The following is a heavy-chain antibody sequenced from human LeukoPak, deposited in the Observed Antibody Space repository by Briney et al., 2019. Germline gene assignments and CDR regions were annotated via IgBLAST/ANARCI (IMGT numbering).Heavy chain of an antibody. CDR3: ASDGSGSYPPFDY. CDR1: GFTVSSNY. J-gene: IGHJ4*02. CDR2: IYSGGST. D-gene: IGHD3-10*01. V-gene: IGHV3-66*01. Sequence: GASLRLSCAASGFTVSSNYMSWVRQEPGKGLEWVSVIYSGGSTYYADSVKGRFTISRDNSKNTLYLQMNSLRAEDTAVYYCASDGSGSYPPFDYWGQGTLVTVSS.